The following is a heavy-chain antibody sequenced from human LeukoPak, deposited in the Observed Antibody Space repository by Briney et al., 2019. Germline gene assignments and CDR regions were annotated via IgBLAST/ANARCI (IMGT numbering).Heavy chain of an antibody. D-gene: IGHD5-24*01. CDR1: GVTFSGYY. CDR3: ARHRDVEMAAFDI. J-gene: IGHJ3*02. V-gene: IGHV4-34*01. CDR2: INPSGST. Sequence: PSETLSLTSAVYGVTFSGYYWSWIRQPPGKGLEWIGEINPSGSTNYNPSLKSRVTISVDTSKNQFSLKLSSVTAADTAVYYCARHRDVEMAAFDIWGQGTMVTVSS.